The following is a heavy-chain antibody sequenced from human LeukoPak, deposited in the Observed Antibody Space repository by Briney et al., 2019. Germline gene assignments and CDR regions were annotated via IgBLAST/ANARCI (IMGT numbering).Heavy chain of an antibody. CDR3: ARGEVRGVGIDY. J-gene: IGHJ4*02. Sequence: SETLSLTCAVYGESFSAYYWTWIRQPPGKGLEWIGEINHSGITNYNPSLKSRVTISVDTSKNQFSLKLSSVTAADTAVFYCARGEVRGVGIDYWGQGTLVTVSS. CDR2: INHSGIT. V-gene: IGHV4-34*01. CDR1: GESFSAYY. D-gene: IGHD3-10*01.